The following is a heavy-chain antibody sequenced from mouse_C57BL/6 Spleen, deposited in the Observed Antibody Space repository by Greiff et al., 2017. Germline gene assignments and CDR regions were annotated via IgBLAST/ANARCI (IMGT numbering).Heavy chain of an antibody. CDR1: GFTFSDYG. CDR3: ARPYGNYPSWFAY. D-gene: IGHD2-10*02. J-gene: IGHJ3*01. Sequence: EVKLQESGGGLVKPGGSLKLSCAASGFTFSDYGMHWVRQAPEKGLEWVAYISSGSSTIYYADTVKGRFTISRDNAKNTLFLQMTSLRSEDTAMYYCARPYGNYPSWFAYWGQGTLVTVSA. CDR2: ISSGSSTI. V-gene: IGHV5-17*01.